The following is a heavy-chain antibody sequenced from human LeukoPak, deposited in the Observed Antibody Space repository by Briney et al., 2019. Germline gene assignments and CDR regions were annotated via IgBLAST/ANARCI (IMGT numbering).Heavy chain of an antibody. V-gene: IGHV1-18*01. CDR3: AREDYGSGSYYPLDY. Sequence: ASVKVSCKASGYTFTSYGISWVRQAPGQGLEWMGWISAYNGNTNYAQKLQGRVTMTTDTSTSTAYMELRSLRPDDTAVYYCAREDYGSGSYYPLDYWGQGTLVTVSS. J-gene: IGHJ4*02. CDR2: ISAYNGNT. CDR1: GYTFTSYG. D-gene: IGHD3-10*01.